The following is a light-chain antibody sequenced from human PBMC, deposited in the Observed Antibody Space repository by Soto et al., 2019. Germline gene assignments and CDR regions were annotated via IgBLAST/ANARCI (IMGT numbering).Light chain of an antibody. CDR2: DVS. Sequence: QSALTQPASVSGSPGQSITISCTGTSSDVGGYNYVSWYQQHPGKAPKLMIYDVSNRPSVVSNRFSGSKSGNTASLTISGLQAEDEAYYYCSSYTSSSTLGVFGNGTKVNVL. CDR3: SSYTSSSTLGV. CDR1: SSDVGGYNY. V-gene: IGLV2-14*01. J-gene: IGLJ1*01.